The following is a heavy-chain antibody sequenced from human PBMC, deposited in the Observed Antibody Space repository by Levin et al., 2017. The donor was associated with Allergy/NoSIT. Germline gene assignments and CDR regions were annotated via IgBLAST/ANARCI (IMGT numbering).Heavy chain of an antibody. CDR3: AIHPPNNGDYI. D-gene: IGHD4-17*01. V-gene: IGHV4-61*01. J-gene: IGHJ4*02. Sequence: SETLSLTCSVSGGSVNDARYFWSWFRQPPGNGLEWIGHIFHSGRANYNPSLESRVTISVDISRNQFSLKLTSVTAADTALYYCAIHPPNNGDYIGGQGTLVTVSS. CDR2: IFHSGRA. CDR1: GGSVNDARYF.